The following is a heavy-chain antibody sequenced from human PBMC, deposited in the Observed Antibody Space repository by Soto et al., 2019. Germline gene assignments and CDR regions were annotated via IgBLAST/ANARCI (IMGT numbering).Heavy chain of an antibody. J-gene: IGHJ4*02. CDR2: IYYSGST. D-gene: IGHD2-21*02. V-gene: IGHV4-39*01. Sequence: PSDTLALTCTVSGGSINSRGYDWGCIGQSPGKGLEWIGSIYYSGSTYYNPSLKSRIAMSVDTSKNQFSLKLRSVSAADTAVYYCARQRTSVVTQAYFDDWGQGRLVTVSS. CDR1: GGSINSRGYD. CDR3: ARQRTSVVTQAYFDD.